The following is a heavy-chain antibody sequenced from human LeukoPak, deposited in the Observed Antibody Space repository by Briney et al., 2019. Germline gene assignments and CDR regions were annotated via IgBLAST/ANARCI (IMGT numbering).Heavy chain of an antibody. J-gene: IGHJ4*02. CDR1: GGSISSYY. CDR2: IYYSGST. V-gene: IGHV4-59*01. CDR3: ARDSSSSWYTVDY. Sequence: PSETLSLTCTVSGGSISSYYWSWIRQPPGKGLEWIGYIYYSGSTNYNPSLKSRVTISVDTSKNQFSLKLSSVTAADTAVYYCARDSSSSWYTVDYWGQGTLVTVSS. D-gene: IGHD6-13*01.